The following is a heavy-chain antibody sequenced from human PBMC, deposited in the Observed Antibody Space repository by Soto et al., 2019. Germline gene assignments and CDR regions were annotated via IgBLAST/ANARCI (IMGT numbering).Heavy chain of an antibody. D-gene: IGHD2-21*02. CDR1: GFTFNNAW. CDR2: IKNKADGGTT. Sequence: PGGSLRLSCAASGFTFNNAWMTWVRRAPGKGLEWIGRIKNKADGGTTDYAAPVKGRFTISRDDSKNMLYLQMHSLKTEDTAVYYCATVGYCGGDWCYASYYGMDVWGQGTTVTVSS. CDR3: ATVGYCGGDWCYASYYGMDV. V-gene: IGHV3-15*01. J-gene: IGHJ6*02.